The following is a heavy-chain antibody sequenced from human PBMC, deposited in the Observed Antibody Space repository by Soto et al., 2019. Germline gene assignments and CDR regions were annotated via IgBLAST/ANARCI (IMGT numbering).Heavy chain of an antibody. J-gene: IGHJ4*02. CDR1: GFTFSNAW. D-gene: IGHD3-22*01. CDR2: IKSKTDGGTT. CDR3: TTAPAFYYDSSGYYPLDY. V-gene: IGHV3-15*01. Sequence: NPGGSLRLSCAASGFTFSNAWMSWVRQAPGKGLEWVGRIKSKTDGGTTDYAAPVKGRFTISRDDSKNTLYLQMNSLKTEDTAVYYCTTAPAFYYDSSGYYPLDYWGQGTLVTVSS.